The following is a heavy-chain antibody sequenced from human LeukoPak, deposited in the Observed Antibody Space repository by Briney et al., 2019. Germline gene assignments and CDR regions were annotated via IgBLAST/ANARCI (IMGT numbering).Heavy chain of an antibody. CDR1: GDSVSSNTAA. D-gene: IGHD2-15*01. J-gene: IGHJ4*02. CDR2: TFYRSKWYN. CDR3: ARDGWPAFDY. Sequence: SQTLSLTCAISGDSVSSNTAAWNWIRQSPSRGLEWLGRTFYRSKWYNDYSVSVKSRITINPDTSKNQFSLQLNSVTPEDTVVYYCARDGWPAFDYWGQGTLVTVSS. V-gene: IGHV6-1*01.